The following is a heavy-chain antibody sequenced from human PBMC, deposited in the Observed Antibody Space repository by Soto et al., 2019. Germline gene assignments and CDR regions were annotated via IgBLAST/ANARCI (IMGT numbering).Heavy chain of an antibody. CDR1: GGSISSGGYS. CDR3: ARGEVWFDP. J-gene: IGHJ5*02. Sequence: PSETLSLTCAVSGGSISSGGYSWSWIRQPPGKGLEWIGYIYHSGSTYYNPSLKSRVTISVDRSKNQFSLKLSPVTAADTAVYYCARGEVWFDPWGQGTLVTVSS. V-gene: IGHV4-30-2*01. CDR2: IYHSGST.